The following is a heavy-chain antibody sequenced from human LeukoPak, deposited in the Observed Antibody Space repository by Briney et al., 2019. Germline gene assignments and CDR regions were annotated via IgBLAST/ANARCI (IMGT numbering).Heavy chain of an antibody. J-gene: IGHJ4*02. CDR3: ARDSYYGSGSYYGY. CDR2: IYTSGST. D-gene: IGHD3-10*01. Sequence: SETLSLTCTVSGGSISSYYWSWIRQPAGKGLEWIGRIYTSGSTNYNPSLKSRVTMSVDTSKNQFSLKLSSAAAADTAVYYCARDSYYGSGSYYGYWGQGTLVTVSS. CDR1: GGSISSYY. V-gene: IGHV4-4*07.